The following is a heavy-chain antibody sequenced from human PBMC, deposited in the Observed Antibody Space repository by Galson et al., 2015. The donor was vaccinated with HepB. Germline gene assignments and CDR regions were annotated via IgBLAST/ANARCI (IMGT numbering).Heavy chain of an antibody. Sequence: SLRLSCAASGFTFGDYAMSWFRQAPGKGLEWVGFIRSKAYGGTTEYAASVKGRFTISRDDSKSIAYLQMNSLKTEDTAVYYCTRDPAAGSDWYFDLWGRGTLVTVSS. CDR3: TRDPAAGSDWYFDL. J-gene: IGHJ2*01. D-gene: IGHD6-13*01. V-gene: IGHV3-49*03. CDR2: IRSKAYGGTT. CDR1: GFTFGDYA.